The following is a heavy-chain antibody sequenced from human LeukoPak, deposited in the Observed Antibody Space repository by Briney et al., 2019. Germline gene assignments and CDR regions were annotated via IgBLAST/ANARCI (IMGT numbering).Heavy chain of an antibody. Sequence: GGSLRLSCAASGFTFSSYEMNWVRQAPGKGLEWVSYISSSSSYIYYADSVKGRFTISRDNAKNSLYLQMNSLRAEDTAVYYCARDLRRELLRRDKAVDYWGQRTLVTVSS. CDR3: ARDLRRELLRRDKAVDY. V-gene: IGHV3-21*05. CDR2: ISSSSSYI. CDR1: GFTFSSYE. J-gene: IGHJ4*02. D-gene: IGHD1-26*01.